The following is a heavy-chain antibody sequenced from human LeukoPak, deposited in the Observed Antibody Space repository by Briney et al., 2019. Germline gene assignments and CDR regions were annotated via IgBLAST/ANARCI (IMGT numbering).Heavy chain of an antibody. V-gene: IGHV1-46*01. Sequence: ASVKVSCKASGYTFTSYYMHWVRQAPGQGLEWMGIINPSGGSTSYAQKLQARVTMTTDTSTSTAYMELRSLRSDDTAVYYCARAYAPQVPVAKFDWSDPWGQGTLVTIPS. D-gene: IGHD2-2*01. CDR2: INPSGGST. J-gene: IGHJ5*02. CDR3: ARAYAPQVPVAKFDWSDP. CDR1: GYTFTSYY.